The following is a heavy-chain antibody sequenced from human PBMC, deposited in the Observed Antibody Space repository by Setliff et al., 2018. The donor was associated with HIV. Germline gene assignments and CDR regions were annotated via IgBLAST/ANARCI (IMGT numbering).Heavy chain of an antibody. CDR3: ARALANWVGRRAFDI. J-gene: IGHJ3*02. V-gene: IGHV4-34*01. CDR2: IDHSGST. Sequence: PSETLSLTCAVYDGSFSGYYWSWIRQPPGKGLEWIGEIDHSGSTNYNPSLKSRVTTSVDTSKKQFPLRLSSVTAADTAVYFCARALANWVGRRAFDIWGQGTMVTVSS. CDR1: DGSFSGYY. D-gene: IGHD1-1*01.